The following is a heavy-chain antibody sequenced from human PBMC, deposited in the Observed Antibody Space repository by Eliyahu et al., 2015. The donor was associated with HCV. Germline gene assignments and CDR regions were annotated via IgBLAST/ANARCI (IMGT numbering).Heavy chain of an antibody. V-gene: IGHV3-9*01. Sequence: EVQLVESGGGLVQPGRSLRLSCAASGFTFNDYATPWVRQAPGKGLXWVSGYSWNSGRVGYADSVKGRFTXSSDNAKSSLYLQMNSLREEDTALYYCTKDAVPGGADYWGQGTQVTVSS. CDR2: YSWNSGRV. CDR3: TKDAVPGGADY. J-gene: IGHJ4*02. CDR1: GFTFNDYA. D-gene: IGHD6-19*01.